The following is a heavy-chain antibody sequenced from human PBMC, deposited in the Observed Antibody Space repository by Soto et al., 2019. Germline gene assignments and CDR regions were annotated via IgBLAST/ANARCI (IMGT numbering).Heavy chain of an antibody. Sequence: SGPTLVNPTQTLTLSRTFSGFSLSTSGVGVGWIRQPPGKALEWPALIYWNDDKRYSPSLKSRLTITKDTSKNQVVLTVTNMDPVDTDTYYSAHSRDHSSSSGYWGQGTLVTVSS. J-gene: IGHJ4*02. D-gene: IGHD6-13*01. CDR1: GFSLSTSGVG. CDR2: IYWNDDK. CDR3: AHSRDHSSSSGY. V-gene: IGHV2-5*01.